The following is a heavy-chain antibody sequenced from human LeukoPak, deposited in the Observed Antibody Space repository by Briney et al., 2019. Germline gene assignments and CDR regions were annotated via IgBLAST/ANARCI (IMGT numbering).Heavy chain of an antibody. D-gene: IGHD5-12*01. CDR2: ISSSSSYI. Sequence: GGSLRLSCAASGFSFSSYRMNWVRQAPGKGLEWVSSISSSSSYIYYADSVEGRFTISRDNAKNSLYLQMNSLRAEDTAVYYCARVRRGIYSGYALIGEYDYWGQGTLVTVSS. J-gene: IGHJ4*02. CDR1: GFSFSSYR. CDR3: ARVRRGIYSGYALIGEYDY. V-gene: IGHV3-21*01.